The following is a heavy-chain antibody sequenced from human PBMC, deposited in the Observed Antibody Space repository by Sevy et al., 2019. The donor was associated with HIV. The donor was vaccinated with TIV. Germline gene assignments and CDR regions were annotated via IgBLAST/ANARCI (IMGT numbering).Heavy chain of an antibody. CDR2: IWSDGAYQ. V-gene: IGHV3-33*01. D-gene: IGHD3-22*01. Sequence: GGSLRLSCAATGFTFSNYAMHWVRQAPGKGMEWVAIIWSDGAYQYHGDSVKGRFTFSRDNSKNTLYLQMNNVRVEDTAAYYCARGGYYYDNAAYYALDSWGQGTLVTVSS. CDR3: ARGGYYYDNAAYYALDS. CDR1: GFTFSNYA. J-gene: IGHJ4*02.